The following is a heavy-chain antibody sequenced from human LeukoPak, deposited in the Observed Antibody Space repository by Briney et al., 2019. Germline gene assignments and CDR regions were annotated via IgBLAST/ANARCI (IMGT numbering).Heavy chain of an antibody. Sequence: GGSLRLSCAASGFTFSSYAMSWVRQAPGKWLEWVSAISGSGGSTYYADSVKGRFTISRDNSKNTLYLQMNSLRAEDTAVYYCAKGYDILTGYQSWFDPWGQGTLVTVSS. D-gene: IGHD3-9*01. CDR1: GFTFSSYA. CDR3: AKGYDILTGYQSWFDP. J-gene: IGHJ5*02. V-gene: IGHV3-23*01. CDR2: ISGSGGST.